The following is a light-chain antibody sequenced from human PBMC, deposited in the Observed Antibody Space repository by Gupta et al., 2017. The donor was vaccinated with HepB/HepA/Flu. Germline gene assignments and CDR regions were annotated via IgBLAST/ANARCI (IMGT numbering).Light chain of an antibody. CDR2: QDS. CDR1: KLGEKY. Sequence: SYELTQSPSVSVSPGQTASITCSGYKLGEKYACWYQQKPGQSPVLVIYQDSKRPSGIPERFSGSNSGNTATLTISGTQAMDEADYYCQAWDSSTVVFGGGTKLTVL. CDR3: QAWDSSTVV. J-gene: IGLJ2*01. V-gene: IGLV3-1*01.